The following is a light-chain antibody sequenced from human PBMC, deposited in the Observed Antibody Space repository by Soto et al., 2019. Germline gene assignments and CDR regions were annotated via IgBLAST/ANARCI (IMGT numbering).Light chain of an antibody. Sequence: IHMTHAPSTLSASLGDMVTMTFGASQSISSWLAWYQQKPWKAPKLLIYDASSLESGVPSRFSGSGSGTEFTLTISSLQPDDFATYYCQQYNSYSEAFGQGTKVDIK. CDR1: QSISSW. CDR2: DAS. J-gene: IGKJ1*01. CDR3: QQYNSYSEA. V-gene: IGKV1-5*01.